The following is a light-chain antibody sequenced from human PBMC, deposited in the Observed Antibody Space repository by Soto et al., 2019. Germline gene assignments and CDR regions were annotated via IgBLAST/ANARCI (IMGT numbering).Light chain of an antibody. V-gene: IGLV2-14*01. CDR3: ISYTSDDVRYV. Sequence: LTQPASVSGTPGQSITISCTGSNSDIGIYDFVSWYQHHPGKAPKLIVSEVSHRPSGVSNRFSGSKSGNTASLTISGLQSEDEADYYCISYTSDDVRYVFGTGTKVTVL. CDR1: NSDIGIYDF. CDR2: EVS. J-gene: IGLJ1*01.